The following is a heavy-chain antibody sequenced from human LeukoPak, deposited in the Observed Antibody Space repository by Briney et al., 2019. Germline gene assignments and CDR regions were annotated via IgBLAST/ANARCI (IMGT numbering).Heavy chain of an antibody. Sequence: GGSLRLSCAASEFTFSSFGMHWVREAPGKGLEWVAVIWYEGSSKYYADSVKGRFTISRDNSKNTLYLQMNSLRAEDTAVYFCAKDQGYYGSGSYCYFDHWGQGTLVTVSS. D-gene: IGHD3-10*01. CDR3: AKDQGYYGSGSYCYFDH. J-gene: IGHJ4*02. V-gene: IGHV3-33*06. CDR2: IWYEGSSK. CDR1: EFTFSSFG.